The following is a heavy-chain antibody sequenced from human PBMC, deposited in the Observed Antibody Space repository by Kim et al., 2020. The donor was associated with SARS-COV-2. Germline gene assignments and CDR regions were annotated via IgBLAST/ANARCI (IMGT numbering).Heavy chain of an antibody. J-gene: IGHJ4*02. D-gene: IGHD2-15*01. CDR3: AKALGYCSGGSCLQDY. V-gene: IGHV3-23*01. CDR1: GFTFSSYA. CDR2: ISGSGGST. Sequence: GGSLRLSCAASGFTFSSYAMSWVRQAPGKGLEWVSAISGSGGSTYYADSVKGRFTISRDNSKNTLYLQMNSLRAEDTAVYYCAKALGYCSGGSCLQDYWGQGTLVTVSS.